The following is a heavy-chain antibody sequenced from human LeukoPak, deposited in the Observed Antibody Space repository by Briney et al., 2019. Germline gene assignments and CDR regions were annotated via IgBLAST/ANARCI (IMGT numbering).Heavy chain of an antibody. V-gene: IGHV4-34*01. CDR3: ARLRRVSGGWYGENYYYYYMDV. CDR1: GGSFNNYY. J-gene: IGHJ6*03. CDR2: INHSGST. D-gene: IGHD6-19*01. Sequence: SETLSLTCAVYGGSFNNYYWSWIRQPPGKGLECIGEINHSGSTNYNPSLKSRVTISVDTSKNQFSLKLSSVTAADTAVYYCARLRRVSGGWYGENYYYYYMDVWGKGTTVTVSS.